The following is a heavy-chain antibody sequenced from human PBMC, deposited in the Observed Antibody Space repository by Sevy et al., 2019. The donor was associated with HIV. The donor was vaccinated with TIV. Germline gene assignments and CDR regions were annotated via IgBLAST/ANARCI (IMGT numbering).Heavy chain of an antibody. CDR3: ATLTGSGYFFFDY. CDR2: FDPEDDET. CDR1: GYTLTELS. J-gene: IGHJ4*02. V-gene: IGHV1-24*01. D-gene: IGHD3-22*01. Sequence: ASVKVSCKVSGYTLTELSMHWVRQAPGKGLEWMGGFDPEDDETIYAQKFQGRVTVTEDTSTDTAYMELSSLRSDDTAVHYCATLTGSGYFFFDYWSQGTLVTVSS.